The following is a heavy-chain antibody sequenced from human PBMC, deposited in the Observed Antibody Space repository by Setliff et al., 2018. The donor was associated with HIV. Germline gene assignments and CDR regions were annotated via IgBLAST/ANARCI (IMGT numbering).Heavy chain of an antibody. J-gene: IGHJ4*02. CDR3: ARERWYDSSGYRGYYFDS. Sequence: KTSETLSLTCTVSGGSISNDNYYWSWIRQHPGAGLEWIGYIYYSGSTYYNPSLKSRVTISLDTSKNLFSLKLNSVTAADTAVYYCARERWYDSSGYRGYYFDSWGQGTLVTVSS. CDR2: IYYSGST. V-gene: IGHV4-31*03. D-gene: IGHD3-22*01. CDR1: GGSISNDNYY.